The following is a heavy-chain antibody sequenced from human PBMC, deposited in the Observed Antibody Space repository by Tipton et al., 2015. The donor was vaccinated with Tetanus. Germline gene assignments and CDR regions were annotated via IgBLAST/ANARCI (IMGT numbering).Heavy chain of an antibody. D-gene: IGHD6-13*01. V-gene: IGHV3-23*03. CDR3: AAAGAGAFDL. Sequence: SLRLSCAASGFTFTGYALTWVRQAPGKGLEWVSLISGGGGSSYYAYSVKGRFTISRDNSKNTLSLQMDSLRAEDTAVYYCAAAGAGAFDLWGQGTMVTVSS. CDR2: ISGGGGSS. CDR1: GFTFTGYA. J-gene: IGHJ3*01.